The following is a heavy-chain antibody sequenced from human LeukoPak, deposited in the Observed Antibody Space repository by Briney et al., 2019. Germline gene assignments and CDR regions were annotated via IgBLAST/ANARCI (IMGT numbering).Heavy chain of an antibody. D-gene: IGHD3-3*01. CDR1: GGSIRNYY. V-gene: IGHV4-59*08. CDR2: IYYSGST. CDR3: ARHFAGPGTYTPYFGRDV. J-gene: IGHJ6*02. Sequence: SETLSLTCTVSGGSIRNYYGSWIRQPPGKGLEWVGYIYYSGSTSYNPSLKSRVTISVDTSKNQFSLKLSSVTAADTAVYYCARHFAGPGTYTPYFGRDVWGQGATLTVSS.